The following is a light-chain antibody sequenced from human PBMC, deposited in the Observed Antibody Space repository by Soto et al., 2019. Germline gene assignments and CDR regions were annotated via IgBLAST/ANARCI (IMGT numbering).Light chain of an antibody. CDR3: QQYENLPT. J-gene: IGKJ5*01. Sequence: AIQLTQSPSSLSASVGDRVTITCRASQGISSALAWYQQKPGKAPKLLIYDASSLESGVPSRFSGSGSGTDFTLTISSLQPEDFATYYCQQYENLPTFGQGTRLEIK. CDR1: QGISSA. CDR2: DAS. V-gene: IGKV1D-13*01.